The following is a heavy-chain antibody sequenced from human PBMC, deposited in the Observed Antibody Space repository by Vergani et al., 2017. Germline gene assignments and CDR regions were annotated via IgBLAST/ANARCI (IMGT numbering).Heavy chain of an antibody. J-gene: IGHJ5*02. CDR3: ARDDILTANNWFDP. V-gene: IGHV4-34*01. D-gene: IGHD3-9*01. CDR2: INHSGST. Sequence: QVQLQQWGAGLLKPSETLSLTCAVYGGSFSGYYWSWIRQPPGKGLEWIGEINHSGSTNYNPSLKSRVTISVDTSKNQFSLKLSSVTAADTAVYDCARDDILTANNWFDPWGQGTLVTDSS. CDR1: GGSFSGYY.